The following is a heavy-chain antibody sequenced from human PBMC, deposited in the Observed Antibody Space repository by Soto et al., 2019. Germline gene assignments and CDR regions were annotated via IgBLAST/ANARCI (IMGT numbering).Heavy chain of an antibody. CDR3: AKDGGKDGYFGNWFDP. D-gene: IGHD5-12*01. Sequence: QVQLVQSGAEVKKPGSSVKVSCKASGGTFSNYAITWVRQAPGQGLEWLGRIIPIFGSANYAQKFQGRVRITADEYRTTAYRELSSLSSDDTAVYYCAKDGGKDGYFGNWFDPWGQGTLVTVSS. V-gene: IGHV1-69*15. CDR1: GGTFSNYA. CDR2: IIPIFGSA. J-gene: IGHJ5*02.